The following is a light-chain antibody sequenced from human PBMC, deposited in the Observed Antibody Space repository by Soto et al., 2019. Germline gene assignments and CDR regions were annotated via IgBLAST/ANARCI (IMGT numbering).Light chain of an antibody. V-gene: IGKV1-5*03. Sequence: DIQMTQSPSTLSGSVGDRVTITCRASQTISSWLAWYQQKPGKAPKLLIYKASTLKSGVPSRFSGSGSGTEFTLTISSLQPDDFATYYRQRYNSYSEAFGQGTKVDI. CDR3: QRYNSYSEA. J-gene: IGKJ1*01. CDR2: KAS. CDR1: QTISSW.